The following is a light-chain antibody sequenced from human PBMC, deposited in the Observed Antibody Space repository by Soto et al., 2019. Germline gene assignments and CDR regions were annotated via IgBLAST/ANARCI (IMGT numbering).Light chain of an antibody. CDR3: QQYGGSPRIT. V-gene: IGKV3-20*01. CDR1: ERLSSVY. J-gene: IGKJ5*01. CDR2: GAS. Sequence: EIALTQSPGTPSLSPGERATLSCRASERLSSVYLAWYQQRPGQPPRLLIYGASNRATGIPDRFSGSGSGTDFTLIINRLEPEDVAIYYCQQYGGSPRITFGQGTRLEIK.